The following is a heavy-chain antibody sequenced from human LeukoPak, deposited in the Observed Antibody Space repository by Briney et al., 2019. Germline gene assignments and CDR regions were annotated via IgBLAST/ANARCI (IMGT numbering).Heavy chain of an antibody. CDR2: INSDGSGT. D-gene: IGHD2-8*01. CDR3: ARGEKSWINGFDL. J-gene: IGHJ4*02. CDR1: GFTFSSHR. Sequence: GGSLRLSCAASGFTFSSHRMHWVRQASGKGLVWVSRINSDGSGTIYADSVKGRFTISRDNAKNTLDLQMNSLRAEDTAVYYCARGEKSWINGFDLWGQGTLVTVSS. V-gene: IGHV3-74*01.